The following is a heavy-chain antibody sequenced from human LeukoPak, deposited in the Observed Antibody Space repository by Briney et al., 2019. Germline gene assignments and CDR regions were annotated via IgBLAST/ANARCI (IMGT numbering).Heavy chain of an antibody. CDR1: GGTFSSYA. V-gene: IGHV1-69*13. CDR3: ARDHSSGLYYFVY. D-gene: IGHD6-19*01. J-gene: IGHJ4*02. CDR2: IIPIFGTA. Sequence: SVKVSCKASGGTFSSYAISWVRQAPGQGLEWMGGIIPIFGTANHAQKFQGRVTITADESTSTAYMELSSLRSEDTAVYYCARDHSSGLYYFVYWGQGTLVTVSS.